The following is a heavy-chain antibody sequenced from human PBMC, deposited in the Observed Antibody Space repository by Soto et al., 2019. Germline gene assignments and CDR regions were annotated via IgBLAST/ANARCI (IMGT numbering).Heavy chain of an antibody. CDR2: IYYSGST. CDR3: ARDNILGILYGGMDV. Sequence: SETLSLTCTVSGDSIRSADYYWSWIRQPPGKGLEWIGYIYYSGSTYYNPSLKSRVTISVDTSKNQFSLKLSSVTAADTAVYYCARDNILGILYGGMDVWGQGTTVTVSS. CDR1: GDSIRSADYY. J-gene: IGHJ6*02. D-gene: IGHD3-3*01. V-gene: IGHV4-30-4*01.